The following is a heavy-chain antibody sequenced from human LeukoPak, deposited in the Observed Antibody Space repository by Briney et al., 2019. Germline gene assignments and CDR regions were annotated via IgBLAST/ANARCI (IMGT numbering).Heavy chain of an antibody. Sequence: GGSLKLSCAASGFTFSGSAMHWVRQASGKGLEWVGRIRSKANSYATAYAASVKGRFAISRDDSKNTAYLQMNSLKTEDTAVYYCTSRYYDILTGYFLFDYWGQGTPVTVSS. D-gene: IGHD3-9*01. CDR2: IRSKANSYAT. V-gene: IGHV3-73*01. CDR3: TSRYYDILTGYFLFDY. J-gene: IGHJ4*02. CDR1: GFTFSGSA.